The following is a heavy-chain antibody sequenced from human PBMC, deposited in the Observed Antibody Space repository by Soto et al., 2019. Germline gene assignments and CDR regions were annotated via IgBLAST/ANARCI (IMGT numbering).Heavy chain of an antibody. Sequence: QVQLVESGGGVVQPGRSLRLSCAASGFTFSSYGMHWVRQAPGKGLEWVAVIWYDGSNKYYADSVKGRFTISRDNSKNTLYLQMNSLRAEDTAVYYCARDQRPAVVVAATSGMGVWGQGTTVTVSS. J-gene: IGHJ6*02. CDR1: GFTFSSYG. V-gene: IGHV3-33*01. D-gene: IGHD2-15*01. CDR2: IWYDGSNK. CDR3: ARDQRPAVVVAATSGMGV.